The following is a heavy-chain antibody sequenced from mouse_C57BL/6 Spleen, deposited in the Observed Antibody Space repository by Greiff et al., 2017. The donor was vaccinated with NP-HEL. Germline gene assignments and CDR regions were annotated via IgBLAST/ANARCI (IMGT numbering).Heavy chain of an antibody. CDR2: INPYNGGT. CDR3: ARRHLYYGNFDY. D-gene: IGHD2-1*01. V-gene: IGHV1-19*01. Sequence: EVQLQQSGPVLVKPGASVKMSCKASGYTFTDYYMNWVKQSHGKSLEWIGVINPYNGGTSYNQKFKGKATLTVDKSSSTAYMELNSLTSEDSAVYYCARRHLYYGNFDYWGQGTTLTVSS. CDR1: GYTFTDYY. J-gene: IGHJ2*01.